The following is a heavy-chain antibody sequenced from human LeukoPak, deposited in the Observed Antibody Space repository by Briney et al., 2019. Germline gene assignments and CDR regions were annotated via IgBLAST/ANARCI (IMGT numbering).Heavy chain of an antibody. CDR2: LYRGGST. CDR1: GFTVSSNY. Sequence: GGSLRLSCAASGFTVSSNYMSWVRQAPGKGLEWVSVLYRGGSTYYAASVKGRFTISRDNSKNTLYLQMNSLRAEDTALYYCAREGSSSSYYFDYWGQGTLVTVSS. CDR3: AREGSSSSYYFDY. J-gene: IGHJ4*02. V-gene: IGHV3-66*01. D-gene: IGHD6-6*01.